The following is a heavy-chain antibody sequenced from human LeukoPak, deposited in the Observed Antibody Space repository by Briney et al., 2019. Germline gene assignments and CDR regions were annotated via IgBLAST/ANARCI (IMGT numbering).Heavy chain of an antibody. V-gene: IGHV1-69*06. CDR3: ARDPVVYPRDDAFDI. J-gene: IGHJ3*02. CDR2: IIPIFGTA. D-gene: IGHD2-8*02. CDR1: GYTFTSYG. Sequence: SVKVSCKASGYTFTSYGISWVRQAPGQGLEWMGGIIPIFGTANYAQKFQGRVTITADKSTSTAYMELSSLRSEDTAVYYCARDPVVYPRDDAFDIWGQGTMVTVSS.